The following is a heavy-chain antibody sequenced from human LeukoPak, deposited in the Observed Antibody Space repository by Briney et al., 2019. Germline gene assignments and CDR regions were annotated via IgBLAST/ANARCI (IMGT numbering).Heavy chain of an antibody. V-gene: IGHV4-38-2*02. Sequence: SETLSLTCTISGYSISSGYYWGWIRQPPGKGLEWIGSIYHSGSTYYNPSLKSRVTISVDTSKNQFSLKLSSVTAADTAVYYCARSLSGSSGAISYWGQGTLVAVSS. CDR2: IYHSGST. D-gene: IGHD1-26*01. J-gene: IGHJ4*02. CDR3: ARSLSGSSGAISY. CDR1: GYSISSGYY.